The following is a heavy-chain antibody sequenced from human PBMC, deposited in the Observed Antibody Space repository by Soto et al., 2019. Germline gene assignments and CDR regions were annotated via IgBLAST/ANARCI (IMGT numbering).Heavy chain of an antibody. CDR3: ARVPITIFGVVTRMGMDV. Sequence: GWSLRLSCRTSGFRFSSYGMHGVRQAPGKGLEWVAVIWYDGSNKYYADSVKGRFTISRDNSKNTLYLQMNSLRAEDTAVYYCARVPITIFGVVTRMGMDVWGQGTTVTVSS. J-gene: IGHJ6*02. CDR1: GFRFSSYG. V-gene: IGHV3-33*01. CDR2: IWYDGSNK. D-gene: IGHD3-3*01.